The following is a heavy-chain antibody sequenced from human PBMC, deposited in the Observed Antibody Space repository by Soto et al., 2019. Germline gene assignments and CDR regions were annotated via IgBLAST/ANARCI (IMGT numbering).Heavy chain of an antibody. V-gene: IGHV4-31*03. CDR2: IYYTGST. CDR3: ARELSSYPTSDYYRDAFDI. D-gene: IGHD3-22*01. CDR1: GGSVNRGDYY. Sequence: SETLSLTCTVSGGSVNRGDYYWSWIRQHPGKGLEWIEYIYYTGSTSYNPSLKSRLIMSVDMSKNQFFLKLTSVTAADTAVYYCARELSSYPTSDYYRDAFDIWGQGTVVTVSS. J-gene: IGHJ3*02.